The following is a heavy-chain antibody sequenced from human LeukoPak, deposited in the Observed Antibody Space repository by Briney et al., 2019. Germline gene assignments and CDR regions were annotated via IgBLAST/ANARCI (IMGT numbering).Heavy chain of an antibody. CDR2: ISSSSSYI. V-gene: IGHV3-21*01. J-gene: IGHJ4*02. CDR3: ARDGDYGGNSEVFDF. Sequence: GGSLRLSCAASGFAFSYYTMYWVRQAPGKGLEWVSSISSSSSYIYDADSVEGRFSISRDNAKNSLFLQMNSLRVEDTAVYYCARDGDYGGNSEVFDFWGQGTLVTVSS. CDR1: GFAFSYYT. D-gene: IGHD4-23*01.